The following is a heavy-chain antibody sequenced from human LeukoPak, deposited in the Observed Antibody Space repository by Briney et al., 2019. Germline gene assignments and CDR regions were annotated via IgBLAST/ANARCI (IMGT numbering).Heavy chain of an antibody. Sequence: GASVKVSCKVSGYTLTELSMHWVRQAPGKGLEWMGGFDPEDGETIYAQKFQGRVTMTEDTSTDTAYMELSSLRSEDTAVYYCARAPNNEDYYDSNWFDPWGQGTLVTVSS. CDR3: ARAPNNEDYYDSNWFDP. CDR1: GYTLTELS. V-gene: IGHV1-24*01. J-gene: IGHJ5*02. D-gene: IGHD3-22*01. CDR2: FDPEDGET.